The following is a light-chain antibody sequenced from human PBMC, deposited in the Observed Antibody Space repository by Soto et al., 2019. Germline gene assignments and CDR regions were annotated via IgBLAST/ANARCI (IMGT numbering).Light chain of an antibody. CDR2: DVS. J-gene: IGLJ1*01. CDR1: SSNDGGYNY. Sequence: QSLLPQPHPMTCSHAHSITLSCPGTSSNDGGYNYVSWYQQHPGKAPNILIYDVSNRPSGVSNRFSGTRSGNTASLTISGLQAEDEADYYCSSYTSSSTLLYVFGTGTKVTVL. CDR3: SSYTSSSTLLYV. V-gene: IGLV2-14*01.